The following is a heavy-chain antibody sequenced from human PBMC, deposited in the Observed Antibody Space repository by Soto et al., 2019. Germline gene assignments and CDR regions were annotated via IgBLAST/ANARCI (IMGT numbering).Heavy chain of an antibody. J-gene: IGHJ6*02. CDR1: GFTFSSYS. CDR3: ARTPERITRVRGVTIGGYYNYGMDD. CDR2: ISSSSSYI. D-gene: IGHD3-10*01. Sequence: PGGSLRLSCAASGFTFSSYSMNWVRQAPGKGLEWVSSISSSSSYIYYADSVKGRFTISRDNAKNSLYLQMNSLRAEDTAVYYCARTPERITRVRGVTIGGYYNYGMDDWGQGTSVTVS. V-gene: IGHV3-21*04.